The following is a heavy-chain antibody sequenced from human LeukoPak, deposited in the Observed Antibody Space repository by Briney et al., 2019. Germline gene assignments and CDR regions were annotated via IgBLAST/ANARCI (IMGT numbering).Heavy chain of an antibody. CDR1: GFSFSTYN. Sequence: GGSLRLSCAASGFSFSTYNMNWVRQAPGKGLEWVSYISSSSSTIYYADSVKGRFTISRDNAKNSLYLQMNSLRAEDTAVYCCARVGDSSGYYYYFDYWGQGTLVTVSS. D-gene: IGHD3-22*01. J-gene: IGHJ4*02. V-gene: IGHV3-48*01. CDR2: ISSSSSTI. CDR3: ARVGDSSGYYYYFDY.